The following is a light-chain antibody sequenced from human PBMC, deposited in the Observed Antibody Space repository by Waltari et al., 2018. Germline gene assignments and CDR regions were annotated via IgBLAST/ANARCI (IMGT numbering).Light chain of an antibody. CDR3: ITWDDSLGGYYV. Sequence: QSVLTQAPSVSGTLGQSVALSCSGATSNVVNKHLYLYQQLQGTAPKLLIYTNSQRPSGVPDRFSASKSDTSASRTISGLRSEDEADYYCITWDDSLGGYYVFGTGTTVTVL. V-gene: IGLV1-47*01. J-gene: IGLJ1*01. CDR2: TNS. CDR1: TSNVVNKH.